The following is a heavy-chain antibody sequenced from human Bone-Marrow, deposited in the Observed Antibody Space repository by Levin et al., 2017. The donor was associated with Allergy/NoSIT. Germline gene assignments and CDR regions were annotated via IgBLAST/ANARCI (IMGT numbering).Heavy chain of an antibody. V-gene: IGHV3-30*18. Sequence: LSLTCVASGFTFRSYGMYWVRQAPGKGLEWVAVISYDGSHMDYADSVKGRFTISRDDSNNTLYLQMSNLRDEDTAVYYCAKEQGILRYFDWLHYWGQGTLVTVSS. CDR2: ISYDGSHM. J-gene: IGHJ4*02. CDR1: GFTFRSYG. CDR3: AKEQGILRYFDWLHY. D-gene: IGHD3-9*01.